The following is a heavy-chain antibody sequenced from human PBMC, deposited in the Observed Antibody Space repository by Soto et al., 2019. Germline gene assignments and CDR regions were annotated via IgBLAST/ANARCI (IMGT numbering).Heavy chain of an antibody. J-gene: IGHJ4*02. CDR3: ARGYDTALAPIF. Sequence: TSETLSLTCAVYGGSFSSYHWSWIRQTPGKGLEWIGEINHLTTTNYSPSLKSRVIISLDTPKNQFSLKLSSVTAADTAVYYCARGYDTALAPIFWGQGILVTAPQ. CDR2: INHLTTT. CDR1: GGSFSSYH. V-gene: IGHV4-34*01. D-gene: IGHD5-18*01.